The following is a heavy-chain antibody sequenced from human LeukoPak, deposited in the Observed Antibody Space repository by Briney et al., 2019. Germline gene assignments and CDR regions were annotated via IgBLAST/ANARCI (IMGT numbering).Heavy chain of an antibody. D-gene: IGHD3-22*01. CDR2: IYYTGST. CDR1: GFTFSSYA. J-gene: IGHJ4*02. V-gene: IGHV4-31*02. CDR3: ARNYDSSPNFDY. Sequence: LRLSCAASGFTFSSYAMSWVRQLPGKGLEWIGYIYYTGSTYYNPSLKSRVTISVDTSKNQFSLKLTSVTAADTAVYYCARNYDSSPNFDYWGQGTLVTVSS.